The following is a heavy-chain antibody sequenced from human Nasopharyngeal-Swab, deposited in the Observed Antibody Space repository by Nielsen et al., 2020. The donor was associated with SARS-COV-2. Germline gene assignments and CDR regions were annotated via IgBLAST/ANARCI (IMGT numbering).Heavy chain of an antibody. CDR2: ISYDGSNK. Sequence: GGSLRLSCAASGVTFSSYAMHWVRQAPGKGLEWVADISYDGSNKYYADSVKGRFTISRDNSKNTLYLQMNSLRAEDTAVYYCAAEATGTDAFDIWGQGTMVTVSS. CDR1: GVTFSSYA. D-gene: IGHD6-13*01. J-gene: IGHJ3*02. V-gene: IGHV3-30*04. CDR3: AAEATGTDAFDI.